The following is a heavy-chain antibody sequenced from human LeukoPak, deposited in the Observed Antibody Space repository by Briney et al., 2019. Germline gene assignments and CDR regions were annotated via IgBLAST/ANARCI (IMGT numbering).Heavy chain of an antibody. CDR2: IYYSGST. J-gene: IGHJ5*02. V-gene: IGHV4-39*01. CDR3: ARRGNGRWFDP. D-gene: IGHD2-15*01. Sequence: PSETLSLTCTVSGGSISSSSYYWGWIRQPPGKGLEWIGSIYYSGSTYYNPSLKSRVTISVDTSKNQFSLKLSSVTAADTAVYYCARRGNGRWFDPWGQGTLVTVSS. CDR1: GGSISSSSYY.